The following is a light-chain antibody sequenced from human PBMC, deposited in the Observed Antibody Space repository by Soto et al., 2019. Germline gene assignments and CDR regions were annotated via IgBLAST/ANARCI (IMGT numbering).Light chain of an antibody. CDR2: KAS. Sequence: DIQMTQSPSTLSASVGDRVTITCRASQSISSWLAWYQQKPGKAPKLLIYKASGLESGVPSRFSGSGSGTEFTLTISSLQPYDFATYYCQQYNSYPWTFGQGTKVEIK. CDR1: QSISSW. J-gene: IGKJ1*01. V-gene: IGKV1-5*03. CDR3: QQYNSYPWT.